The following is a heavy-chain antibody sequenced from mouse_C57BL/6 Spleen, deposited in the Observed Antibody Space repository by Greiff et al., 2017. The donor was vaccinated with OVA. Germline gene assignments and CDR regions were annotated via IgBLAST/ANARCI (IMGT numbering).Heavy chain of an antibody. V-gene: IGHV1-53*01. CDR2: INPSNGGT. Sequence: QVQLQQPGTELVKPGASVKLSCKASGYTFTSYWMHWVKQRPGQGLEWIGNINPSNGGTNYNEKFKSKATLTVDKSSSTAYMQLSSLTSEDAAVYYCARWAYYSKEGYYAMDYWGQGTSVTVSS. CDR3: ARWAYYSKEGYYAMDY. CDR1: GYTFTSYW. J-gene: IGHJ4*01. D-gene: IGHD2-5*01.